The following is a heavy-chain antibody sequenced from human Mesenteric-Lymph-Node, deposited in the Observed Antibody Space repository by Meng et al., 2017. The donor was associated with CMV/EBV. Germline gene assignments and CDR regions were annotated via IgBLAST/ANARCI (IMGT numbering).Heavy chain of an antibody. V-gene: IGHV3-30-3*01. J-gene: IGHJ4*02. CDR3: AKDVSTHCGGDCPFDS. Sequence: GESLKISCAASGFTFSSYAMHWVRQAPGKGLEWVAVISYDGSNKYYADSVKGRFTISRDNSRNTMYLQMNSLRGEDTAVYYCAKDVSTHCGGDCPFDSWGQGTLVTVSS. CDR1: GFTFSSYA. CDR2: ISYDGSNK. D-gene: IGHD2-21*01.